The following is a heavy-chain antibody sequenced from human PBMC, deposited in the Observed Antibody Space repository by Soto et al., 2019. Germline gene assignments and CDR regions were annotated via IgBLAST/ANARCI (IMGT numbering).Heavy chain of an antibody. D-gene: IGHD3-22*01. CDR1: GYTFTSYG. J-gene: IGHJ4*02. CDR3: ARGLIPYYQSSGYYPFDY. V-gene: IGHV1-18*01. Sequence: ASVKVSCKASGYTFTSYGISWVRQAPGQGLEWMGWISAYNGNTNYAQKLQGRVTMTTDTSTSTAYMELRSLRSDDTAVYYCARGLIPYYQSSGYYPFDYWGQGTLVTVSS. CDR2: ISAYNGNT.